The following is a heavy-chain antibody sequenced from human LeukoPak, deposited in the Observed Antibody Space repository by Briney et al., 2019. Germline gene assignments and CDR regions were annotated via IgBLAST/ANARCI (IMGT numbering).Heavy chain of an antibody. CDR3: ARETPPVGGSHDDYDY. Sequence: GGSLRLSCAASGFTFSSYEMNWVRQAPGKGLEWVSYISSSGSTIYYADSVKGRFTISRDNAKNSLYLQINSLRAEDTAVYYCARETPPVGGSHDDYDYWGQGTLVTVSS. D-gene: IGHD1-26*01. CDR1: GFTFSSYE. CDR2: ISSSGSTI. J-gene: IGHJ4*02. V-gene: IGHV3-48*03.